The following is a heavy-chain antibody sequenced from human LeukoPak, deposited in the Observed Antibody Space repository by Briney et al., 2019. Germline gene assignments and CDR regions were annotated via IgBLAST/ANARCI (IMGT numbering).Heavy chain of an antibody. CDR2: INQDGTEK. D-gene: IGHD2-15*01. CDR3: AKGMGGFDY. CDR1: GFTFTTYW. V-gene: IGHV3-7*03. Sequence: GGSLRLSCAASGFTFTTYWMSWVRQLPGKGLEWVANINQDGTEKYYVDSVKGRFTISRDNAKNSLDLQMNSLRAEDTAIYYCAKGMGGFDYWGQGTLVTVSS. J-gene: IGHJ4*02.